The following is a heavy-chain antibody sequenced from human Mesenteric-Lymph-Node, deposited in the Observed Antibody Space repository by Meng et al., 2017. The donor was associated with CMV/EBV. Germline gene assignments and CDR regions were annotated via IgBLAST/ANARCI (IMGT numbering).Heavy chain of an antibody. J-gene: IGHJ4*02. Sequence: SCKTSVYSFTNISIHWIHQAPGHGLEWMGVLYPSDGSTTSAQKFQGRVTMTRDTSTSTVYMELSSLRSEDTAVYYCATDGGHHDFDYWGQGTLVTVSS. D-gene: IGHD3-3*01. CDR3: ATDGGHHDFDY. CDR2: LYPSDGST. V-gene: IGHV1-46*01. CDR1: VYSFTNIS.